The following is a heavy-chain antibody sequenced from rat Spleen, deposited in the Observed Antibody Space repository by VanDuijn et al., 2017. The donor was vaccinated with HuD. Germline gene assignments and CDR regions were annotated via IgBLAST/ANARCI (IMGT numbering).Heavy chain of an antibody. CDR1: GFTFSDYT. CDR3: TRAIYTTDYYYAKGYYVMDA. V-gene: IGHV5-7*01. CDR2: IIYDGSNT. J-gene: IGHJ4*01. D-gene: IGHD1-6*01. Sequence: EVQLVESGGGLVQPGRSLKLSCAASGFTFSDYTMAWVRQAPKKGLEWVAAIIYDGSNTYYRDSVKGRFTISRDNAKSTLYLQMNSLRSEDTATYYCTRAIYTTDYYYAKGYYVMDAWGQGASVTVSS.